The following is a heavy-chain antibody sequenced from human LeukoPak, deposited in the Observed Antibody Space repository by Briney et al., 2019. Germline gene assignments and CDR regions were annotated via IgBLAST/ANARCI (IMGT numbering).Heavy chain of an antibody. V-gene: IGHV3-21*01. Sequence: PGGSLRLSCGASGFTFSSCSMNWVRQAPGKGLEWVSSISSSSSYIYYVDSVKGRFTISRDNAKNSLYLQMNSLRAEDTAVYYCARMDLPGDWGQGTLVTVSS. CDR2: ISSSSSYI. D-gene: IGHD2-2*03. CDR3: ARMDLPGD. J-gene: IGHJ4*02. CDR1: GFTFSSCS.